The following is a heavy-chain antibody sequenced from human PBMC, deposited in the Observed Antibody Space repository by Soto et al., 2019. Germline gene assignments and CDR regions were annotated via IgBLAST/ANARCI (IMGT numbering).Heavy chain of an antibody. CDR2: ISAYNGNI. Sequence: ASVKVSCKASGYTFSNYGINWVRQAPGQGLEWMGWISAYNGNINYAQKFQGRVTITADESTSTAYMELSSLRSEDTAVHYCARGAGTTFVDWFDPWGQGTLVTVSS. V-gene: IGHV1-18*01. J-gene: IGHJ5*02. CDR3: ARGAGTTFVDWFDP. D-gene: IGHD1-7*01. CDR1: GYTFSNYG.